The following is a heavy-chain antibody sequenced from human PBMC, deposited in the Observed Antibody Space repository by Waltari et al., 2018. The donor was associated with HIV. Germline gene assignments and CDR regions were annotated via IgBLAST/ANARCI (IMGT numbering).Heavy chain of an antibody. CDR1: GYSLSAFS. V-gene: IGHV1-24*01. J-gene: IGHJ4*02. Sequence: QVQLVQSGAEVKKPGASVQVSCKVPGYSLSAFSMHWVRQAPGKGPEWMGGFDPEDGEIIYAQHFQGRVTMTEDTSTDTAYMELSSLRSEDTAVYYCATASRVVVTDRAAFDYWGQGTLVTVSS. CDR3: ATASRVVVTDRAAFDY. D-gene: IGHD2-21*02. CDR2: FDPEDGEI.